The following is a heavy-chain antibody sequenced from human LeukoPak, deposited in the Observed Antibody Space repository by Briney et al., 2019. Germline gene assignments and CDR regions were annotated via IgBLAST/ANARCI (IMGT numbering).Heavy chain of an antibody. Sequence: SETLSLTCAVYGGSFSGYYWSWIRQPPGKGLEWIGEINHSGSTNYNPSLKSRVTISGDTSKKQFSMKLSSVTAAVAAVYFCAREWTTWGAFDIWGQGTMVT. V-gene: IGHV4-34*01. J-gene: IGHJ3*02. CDR3: AREWTTWGAFDI. D-gene: IGHD2/OR15-2a*01. CDR1: GGSFSGYY. CDR2: INHSGST.